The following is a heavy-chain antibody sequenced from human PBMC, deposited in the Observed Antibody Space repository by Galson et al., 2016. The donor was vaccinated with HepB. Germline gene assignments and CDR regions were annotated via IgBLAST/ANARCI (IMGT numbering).Heavy chain of an antibody. CDR3: ARTQNWGGLWTNYFDP. J-gene: IGHJ5*02. Sequence: PALVKPTQTLTLTCTVSGFSLSNDRVGVSWIRQPPGKALEWLAHIFSTGEESYSTSLQNRLTISKDTSRSQVVLTMTNVDPVDTATYYCARTQNWGGLWTNYFDPWGQGTLVTVSS. CDR2: IFSTGEE. V-gene: IGHV2-26*01. D-gene: IGHD7-27*01. CDR1: GFSLSNDRVG.